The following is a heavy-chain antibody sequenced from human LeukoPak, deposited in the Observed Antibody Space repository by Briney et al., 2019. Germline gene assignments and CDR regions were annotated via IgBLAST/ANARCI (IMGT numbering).Heavy chain of an antibody. Sequence: SETQSLTCAVYGGSFSGYYWSWIRQPPGKGLEWIGEINHSGSTNYNPSLKSRVTISVDMSKNQFSLKLSSVTAADTAVYYCSRGTSSAPLLSWGQGTLVTVSS. J-gene: IGHJ5*02. CDR2: INHSGST. D-gene: IGHD3-10*01. CDR1: GGSFSGYY. V-gene: IGHV4-34*01. CDR3: SRGTSSAPLLS.